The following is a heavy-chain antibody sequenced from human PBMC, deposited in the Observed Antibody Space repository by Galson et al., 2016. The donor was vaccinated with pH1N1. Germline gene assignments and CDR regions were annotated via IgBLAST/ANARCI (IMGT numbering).Heavy chain of an antibody. CDR2: IYYIGSA. CDR3: ARNAWDGSGLNYFDS. D-gene: IGHD3-22*01. Sequence: LSLTCSVSGASVRSGGQYWTWIRQVPGKGLEWIGFIYYIGSAGYNPSLKSRVSMSLDMSKKQFSLNLRSVTAAGTAVYYCARNAWDGSGLNYFDSWGQGILVSVSS. V-gene: IGHV4-31*03. CDR1: GASVRSGGQY. J-gene: IGHJ5*01.